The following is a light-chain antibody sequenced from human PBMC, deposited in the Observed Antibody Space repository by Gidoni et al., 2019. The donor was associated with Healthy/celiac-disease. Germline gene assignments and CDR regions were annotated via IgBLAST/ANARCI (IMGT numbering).Light chain of an antibody. CDR2: EVS. CDR1: SSDVGGYNY. J-gene: IGLJ1*01. V-gene: IGLV2-14*01. CDR3: SSCTSSSTRGYV. Sequence: QPALPQPPSVSGSPGQPTTISCTGTSSDVGGYNYVSWYQQHPGKAPKLMIYEVSNRPSGVSNRFSGSKSGNTASLTISGLQAEDEADYYCSSCTSSSTRGYVFGTGTKVTVL.